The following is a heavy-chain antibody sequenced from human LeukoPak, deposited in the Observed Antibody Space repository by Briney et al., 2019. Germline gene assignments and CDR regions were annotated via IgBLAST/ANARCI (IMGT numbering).Heavy chain of an antibody. J-gene: IGHJ5*02. CDR2: IYYSGST. D-gene: IGHD3-10*01. Sequence: SETLSLTCTVSGGSISSHYWSWIRQPPGKGLEWIGHIYYSGSTNYNPSLKSRVTISVDTSKNQFSLKLSSVTAADTAVYYCARAPYYYGSGTNWFDPWGQGTLVTVSS. CDR1: GGSISSHY. V-gene: IGHV4-59*11. CDR3: ARAPYYYGSGTNWFDP.